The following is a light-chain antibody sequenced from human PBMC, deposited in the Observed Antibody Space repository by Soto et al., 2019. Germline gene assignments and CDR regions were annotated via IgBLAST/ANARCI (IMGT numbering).Light chain of an antibody. CDR2: GAS. CDR1: QNVNSN. Sequence: EIVMTQSPATLSVSPGERATLSCRASQNVNSNLGWYQQKPGQVPRLLIYGASTRATGIPARFSGSGSGTEFTLTISSLQSEDFAVYYCQQYNNWPLTFGAGTKVDIK. J-gene: IGKJ4*01. CDR3: QQYNNWPLT. V-gene: IGKV3-15*01.